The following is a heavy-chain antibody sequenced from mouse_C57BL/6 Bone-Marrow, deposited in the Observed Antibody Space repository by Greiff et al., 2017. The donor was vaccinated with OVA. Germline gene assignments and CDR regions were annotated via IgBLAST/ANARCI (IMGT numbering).Heavy chain of an antibody. V-gene: IGHV1-19*01. CDR2: INPYNGGT. CDR3: AREGYYGSKDY. Sequence: VQLQQSGPVLVKPGASVKMSCKASGYTFTDYYMNWVKQSHGKSLEWIGVINPYNGGTSYNQKFKGKATLTVDKSSSTAYMELNSLTSEDSAVYYCAREGYYGSKDYWGQGTTLTVSS. J-gene: IGHJ2*01. D-gene: IGHD1-1*01. CDR1: GYTFTDYY.